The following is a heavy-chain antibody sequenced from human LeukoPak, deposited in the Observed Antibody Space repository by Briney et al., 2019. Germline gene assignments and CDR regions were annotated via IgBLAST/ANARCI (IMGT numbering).Heavy chain of an antibody. CDR3: TTRLRNHFDY. V-gene: IGHV3-21*04. CDR2: ISDGSRDT. J-gene: IGHJ4*02. D-gene: IGHD5-12*01. Sequence: GGSLRLSCAASGFTFSSYSMNWVRQAPGKGLEWVSTISDGSRDTHYAGSVKGRFTISRDDSQNIVYLQMDSLRAEDTALYYCTTRLRNHFDYWGQGTQVTVSS. CDR1: GFTFSSYS.